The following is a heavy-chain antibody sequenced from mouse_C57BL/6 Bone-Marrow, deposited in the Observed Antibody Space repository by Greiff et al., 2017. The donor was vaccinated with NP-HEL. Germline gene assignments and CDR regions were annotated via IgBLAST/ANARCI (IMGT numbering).Heavy chain of an antibody. CDR3: ARCGYWYFDV. V-gene: IGHV1-69*01. CDR2: IDPSDSYT. J-gene: IGHJ1*03. CDR1: GYTFTSYW. Sequence: QVQLKQSGAELVMPGASVKLSCKASGYTFTSYWMHWVKQRPGQGLEWIGEIDPSDSYTNYNQKFKGKSTLTVEKSSSTAYMQLSSLTSEDSAVYYCARCGYWYFDVWGTGTTVTVSS.